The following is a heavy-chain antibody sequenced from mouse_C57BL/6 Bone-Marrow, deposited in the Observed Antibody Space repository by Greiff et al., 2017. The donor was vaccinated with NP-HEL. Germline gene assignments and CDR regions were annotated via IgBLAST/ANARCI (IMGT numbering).Heavy chain of an antibody. CDR3: ARTIYYYGRVGFAY. V-gene: IGHV5-6*01. CDR2: ISSGGSYT. CDR1: GFTFRSYG. J-gene: IGHJ3*01. Sequence: EVQGVESGGDLVKPGGSLKLSCAASGFTFRSYGMSWVRQTPDKRLEWVATISSGGSYTYYPDSVKGRFTISRDNAKNTLYLQMSSLKSEDTAMYYCARTIYYYGRVGFAYWGQGTLVTVSA. D-gene: IGHD1-1*01.